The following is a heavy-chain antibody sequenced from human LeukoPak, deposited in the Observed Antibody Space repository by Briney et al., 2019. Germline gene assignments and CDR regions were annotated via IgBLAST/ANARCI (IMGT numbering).Heavy chain of an antibody. D-gene: IGHD5-18*01. CDR3: ARDRVGYSYGYGAFDI. CDR2: ISSSSSYI. CDR1: GFTFSSYE. J-gene: IGHJ3*02. Sequence: GGSLRLSCAASGFTFSSYEMKWVRQAPGKGLEWVSSISSSSSYIYYADSVKGRFTISRDNAKNSLYLQMNSLRAEDTAVYYCARDRVGYSYGYGAFDIWGQGTMVTVSS. V-gene: IGHV3-21*04.